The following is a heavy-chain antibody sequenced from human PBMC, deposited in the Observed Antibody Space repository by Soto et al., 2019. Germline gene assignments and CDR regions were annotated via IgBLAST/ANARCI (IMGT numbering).Heavy chain of an antibody. D-gene: IGHD2-2*01. CDR3: ASLQIADPDIVLVPAALAAYYGMDV. V-gene: IGHV4-59*03. CDR1: GGSISNYY. J-gene: IGHJ6*02. Sequence: SETLSLTCTVSGGSISNYYWSWIRQPTGRGLEWFGHIFYSGSTNYNPALKSRVTISVDTSKSQFSLKLSSVTAEDTAVYYCASLQIADPDIVLVPAALAAYYGMDVWGQGTTVT. CDR2: IFYSGST.